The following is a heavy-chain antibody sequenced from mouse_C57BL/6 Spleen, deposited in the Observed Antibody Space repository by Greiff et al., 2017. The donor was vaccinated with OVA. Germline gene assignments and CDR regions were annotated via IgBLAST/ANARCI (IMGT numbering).Heavy chain of an antibody. D-gene: IGHD1-1*01. CDR1: GFTFSSYG. Sequence: EVKLMESGGDLVKPGGSLKLSCAASGFTFSSYGMSWVRQTPDKRLEWVATISSGGSYTYYPDSVNGRFPISRDNAKNTLYLQMSSLKSEDTAMYYCARDAVVATRYFDVWGTGTTVTVSS. J-gene: IGHJ1*03. CDR2: ISSGGSYT. V-gene: IGHV5-6*01. CDR3: ARDAVVATRYFDV.